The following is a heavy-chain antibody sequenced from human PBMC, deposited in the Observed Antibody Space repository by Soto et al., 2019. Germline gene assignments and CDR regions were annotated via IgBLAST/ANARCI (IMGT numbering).Heavy chain of an antibody. Sequence: GASVKVSCKASGYTLTSYDSNWVRQATGQGREGMGWMNPNSGNTGYAQKFEGRGTMTRNTSISKAYMELSSLRSEDTAVYYCARGGTIFGVVIIGDYYYGMDVWGQGTTVTVSS. J-gene: IGHJ6*02. D-gene: IGHD3-3*01. CDR3: ARGGTIFGVVIIGDYYYGMDV. CDR1: GYTLTSYD. V-gene: IGHV1-8*01. CDR2: MNPNSGNT.